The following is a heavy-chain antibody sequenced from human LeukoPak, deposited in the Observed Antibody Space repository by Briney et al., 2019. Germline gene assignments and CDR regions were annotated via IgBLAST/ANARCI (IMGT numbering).Heavy chain of an antibody. D-gene: IGHD3-3*01. CDR3: ALESAYFDY. CDR2: ISSSSSTI. V-gene: IGHV3-48*01. Sequence: GGSLRLSCAASGFTFSSYSMNWVRQAPGKGLEWVSYISSSSSTIYYADSVKGRFTISRDNSKNTLYLQMNSLRAEDTAVYYCALESAYFDYWGQGTLVTVSS. J-gene: IGHJ4*02. CDR1: GFTFSSYS.